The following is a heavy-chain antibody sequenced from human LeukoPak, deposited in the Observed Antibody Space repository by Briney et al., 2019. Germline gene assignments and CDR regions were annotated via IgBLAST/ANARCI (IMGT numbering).Heavy chain of an antibody. V-gene: IGHV3-23*01. Sequence: GGSLRLSCAASGFTFSNDAMSWVRQAPGKGLEWVSDISGSGGSTYYADSVKGRFTISRDNSKNTLYLQMNSLRAEDTAVYYCAKDLSHSDFWSGYYWDYWGQGTLVTVSS. CDR1: GFTFSNDA. CDR3: AKDLSHSDFWSGYYWDY. D-gene: IGHD3-3*01. J-gene: IGHJ4*02. CDR2: ISGSGGST.